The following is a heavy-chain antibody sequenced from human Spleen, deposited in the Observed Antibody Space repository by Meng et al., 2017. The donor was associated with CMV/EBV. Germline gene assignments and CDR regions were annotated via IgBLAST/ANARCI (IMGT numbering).Heavy chain of an antibody. CDR1: GFSFSGYA. Sequence: GESLKISCATSGFSFSGYAMNWVRQAPGKGLECISSISSSGMYTYYAESVRGRFTISRDNAKNSLYLHVDTLRAEDTAMYYCARGWRGDFWSGYLRTLDYWGQGMLVTVS. D-gene: IGHD3-3*01. V-gene: IGHV3-21*06. CDR3: ARGWRGDFWSGYLRTLDY. J-gene: IGHJ4*02. CDR2: ISSSGMYT.